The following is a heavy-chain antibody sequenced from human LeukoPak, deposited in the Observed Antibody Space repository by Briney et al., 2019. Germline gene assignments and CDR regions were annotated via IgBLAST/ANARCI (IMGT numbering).Heavy chain of an antibody. V-gene: IGHV3-30*02. CDR1: GFTFRTYG. D-gene: IGHD1-26*01. Sequence: GGSLRLSCTSSGFTFRTYGMHWVRQAPGKGLEWVTFIGYDGTKTDYIDSVKGRFTISRDNSKNTLYLQMNSPRIEDTAVYYCAKDRGSWSYGGFDYWGQGILVTVSS. J-gene: IGHJ4*02. CDR2: IGYDGTKT. CDR3: AKDRGSWSYGGFDY.